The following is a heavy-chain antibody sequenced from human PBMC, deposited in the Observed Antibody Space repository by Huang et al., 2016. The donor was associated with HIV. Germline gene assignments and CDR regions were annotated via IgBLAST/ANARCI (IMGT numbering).Heavy chain of an antibody. CDR3: LKDQVGP. J-gene: IGHJ5*02. V-gene: IGHV3-30*02. CDR2: MAYDGTTK. CDR1: GFPFSYYG. D-gene: IGHD3-10*01. Sequence: QVQLVESGGGVVQPGGSLRLSCATSGFPFSYYGLPWVRQTPGKGLEWVAFMAYDGTTKVYADSVEGRFTVSRDNSKSTLYLQMNSLRLEDTSIYYCLKDQVGPWGQGTLVTVSS.